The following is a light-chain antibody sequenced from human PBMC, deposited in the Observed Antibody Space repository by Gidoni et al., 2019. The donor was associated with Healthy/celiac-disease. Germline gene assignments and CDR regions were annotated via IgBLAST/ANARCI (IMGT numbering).Light chain of an antibody. CDR2: DAS. J-gene: IGKJ4*01. CDR3: QQYDNLPLT. Sequence: DIQTTQYPSSLSASVGDRVTITCQASQDISNYLNWYQQKPGKAPKLLIYDASNLETGVPSRFSGSGSGTDFTFTISSLQPEDIATYYCQQYDNLPLTFXGXTKVEIK. V-gene: IGKV1-33*01. CDR1: QDISNY.